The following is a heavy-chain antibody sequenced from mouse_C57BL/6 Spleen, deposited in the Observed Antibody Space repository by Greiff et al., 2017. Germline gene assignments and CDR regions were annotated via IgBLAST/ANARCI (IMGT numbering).Heavy chain of an antibody. Sequence: LVESGAELVRPGASVKLSCKASGYTFTDYYINWVKQRPGQGLEWIARIYPGSGNTYYNEKFKGKATLTAEKSSSTAYMQLSSLTSEDSSVYFCARGDYYGSSYEAWFAYWGQGTLVTVSA. CDR2: IYPGSGNT. J-gene: IGHJ3*01. V-gene: IGHV1-76*01. D-gene: IGHD1-1*01. CDR1: GYTFTDYY. CDR3: ARGDYYGSSYEAWFAY.